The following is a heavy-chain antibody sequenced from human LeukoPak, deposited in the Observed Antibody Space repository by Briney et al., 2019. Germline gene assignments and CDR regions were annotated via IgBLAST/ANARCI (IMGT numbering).Heavy chain of an antibody. V-gene: IGHV4-39*07. CDR2: ISNSGTT. CDR3: ARGPPRHSSGWYYTPFDY. J-gene: IGHJ4*02. D-gene: IGHD6-19*01. Sequence: SETLSLTCTVSGGSLSSSGYYWGWLRQPPGRGVEWIGSISNSGTTYYNPSLKSRVTLSVDPSKNQFSLKVSSVTAADTAVYYCARGPPRHSSGWYYTPFDYWGQGTLVTVSS. CDR1: GGSLSSSGYY.